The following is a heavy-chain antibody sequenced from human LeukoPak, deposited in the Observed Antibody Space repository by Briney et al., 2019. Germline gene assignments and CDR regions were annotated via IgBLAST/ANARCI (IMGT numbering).Heavy chain of an antibody. Sequence: SETLSLTCTVSGGAISNDNFYWGWVRQPPGKGLEWVGSINYSGTTYYNPSLRSRVSISVDTSRTQFFLRLNSVTAADTAVYYCARRQDGHDYWGQGTLVTVSS. CDR1: GGAISNDNFY. CDR2: INYSGTT. V-gene: IGHV4-39*07. J-gene: IGHJ4*02. CDR3: ARRQDGHDY.